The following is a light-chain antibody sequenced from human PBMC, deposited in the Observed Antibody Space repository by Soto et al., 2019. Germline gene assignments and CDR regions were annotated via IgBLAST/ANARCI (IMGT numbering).Light chain of an antibody. J-gene: IGLJ1*01. CDR3: SSYAGSSNV. Sequence: QSVLTQAPSVSVTPGQRVTITCSGSSSNIGRNSVNWYQQHPGKAPKLMIYEVNKRPSGVPDRFSGSKSGNTASLTVSGLQAEDEADYYCSSYAGSSNVFGTGTKVTVL. V-gene: IGLV2-8*01. CDR1: SSNIGRNS. CDR2: EVN.